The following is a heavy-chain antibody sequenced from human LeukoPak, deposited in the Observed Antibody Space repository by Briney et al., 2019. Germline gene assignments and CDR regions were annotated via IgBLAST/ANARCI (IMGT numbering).Heavy chain of an antibody. J-gene: IGHJ4*02. CDR2: IYYSGST. Sequence: SETLSLTCTVSGGSISSGDYYWNWIRQPPGEGLEWIGYIYYSGSTFYNPSLVSRVTISVDTSKNQFSLKLSSVTTPDTAMYYCARVPTGYYPFDYWGQGTLVTVSS. V-gene: IGHV4-30-4*01. CDR3: ARVPTGYYPFDY. CDR1: GGSISSGDYY. D-gene: IGHD3-9*01.